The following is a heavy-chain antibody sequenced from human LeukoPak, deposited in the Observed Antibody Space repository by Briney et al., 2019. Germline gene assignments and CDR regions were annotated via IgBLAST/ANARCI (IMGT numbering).Heavy chain of an antibody. V-gene: IGHV4-39*02. CDR1: GGSISSSSYY. Sequence: SETLSLTCTVSGGSISSSSYYWGWIRQPPGKGLEWIGSIYYSGSTYYNPSLKSRVTLSVDTSKNQFSLKLSSVTAADTAVYYCARDCSSTSCYCRWGQGTLVTVSS. CDR3: ARDCSSTSCYCR. CDR2: IYYSGST. D-gene: IGHD2-2*01. J-gene: IGHJ4*02.